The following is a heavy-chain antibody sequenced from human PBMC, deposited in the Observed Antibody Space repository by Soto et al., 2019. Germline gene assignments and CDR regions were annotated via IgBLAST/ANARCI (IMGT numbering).Heavy chain of an antibody. CDR2: INPEGNAK. CDR3: AAWDISNI. CDR1: GFSINTYW. D-gene: IGHD2-15*01. V-gene: IGHV3-7*01. Sequence: GSLRLSCSGFGFSINTYWMNWICQTPGKGLAWVANINPEGNAKTYVDPVKGRFIVSRDNTRNSLDLQMDSLRVQDSAVYFCAAWDISNIWGQGILVTVSS. J-gene: IGHJ4*02.